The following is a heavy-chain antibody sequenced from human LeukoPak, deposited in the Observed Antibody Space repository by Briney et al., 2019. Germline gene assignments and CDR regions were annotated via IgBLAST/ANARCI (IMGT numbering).Heavy chain of an antibody. J-gene: IGHJ4*02. V-gene: IGHV1-69*13. CDR3: ATEGYVSQTLDY. D-gene: IGHD3-16*01. CDR1: GGTFSSYA. Sequence: ASVKVACKAYGGTFSSYAISWVRQAPGQGLEWMGGIIPIFGTANYAQKFQGRVTITADESTSTAYMELSSLRSEDTAVYYCATEGYVSQTLDYWGQGTLVTVSS. CDR2: IIPIFGTA.